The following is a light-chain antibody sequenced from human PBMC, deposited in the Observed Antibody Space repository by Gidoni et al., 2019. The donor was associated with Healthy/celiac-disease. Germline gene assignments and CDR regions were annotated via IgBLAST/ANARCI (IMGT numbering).Light chain of an antibody. CDR3: QQYGSSRWT. CDR2: GAS. CDR1: QCVSTSY. Sequence: ELVLMPSPGSLSLSPGERATHSGMASQCVSTSYLAWYQQKPGQAPRLRIYGASSGATGIPARFSGRGSGTDFTLTISRLEPEDFAVYYCQQYGSSRWTFGQGTKVEIK. V-gene: IGKV3-20*01. J-gene: IGKJ1*01.